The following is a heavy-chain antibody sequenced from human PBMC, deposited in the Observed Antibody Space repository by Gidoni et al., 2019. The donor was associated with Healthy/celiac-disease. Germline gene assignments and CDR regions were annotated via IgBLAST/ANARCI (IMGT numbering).Heavy chain of an antibody. D-gene: IGHD5-18*01. V-gene: IGHV3-9*01. J-gene: IGHJ4*02. Sequence: EVQLVESGGGLVQPGRSLRLSCPASGFTFDDYAMHWVRQAPGKGLEWVSGISWNSGSIGYADSVKGRFTISRDNAKNSLYLQMNSLRAEDTALYYCAKTGYSYGLDYWGQGTLVTVSS. CDR3: AKTGYSYGLDY. CDR1: GFTFDDYA. CDR2: ISWNSGSI.